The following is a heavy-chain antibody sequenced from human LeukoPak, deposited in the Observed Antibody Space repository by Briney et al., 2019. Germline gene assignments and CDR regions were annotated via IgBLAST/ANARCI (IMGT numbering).Heavy chain of an antibody. V-gene: IGHV4-59*12. CDR2: IYYGGST. CDR3: ARGPSYFQH. Sequence: TASETLSLTCTVSGGSISSYYWSWIRQPPGKGLEWIGYIYYGGSTNYNPSLKSRVTISVDTSKNQFSLQLNSVTPEDTAVYYCARGPSYFQHWGQGTLVTVSS. J-gene: IGHJ1*01. CDR1: GGSISSYY.